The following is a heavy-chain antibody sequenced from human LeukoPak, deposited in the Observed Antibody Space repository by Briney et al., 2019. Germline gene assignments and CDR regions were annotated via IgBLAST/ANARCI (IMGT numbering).Heavy chain of an antibody. J-gene: IGHJ6*02. V-gene: IGHV3-30*18. CDR2: ISYDGSNK. D-gene: IGHD2-8*01. Sequence: GRSLRLSCAASGFTFSSYDMHWVRQAPGKGLEWVAVISYDGSNKYYADSVKGRFTISRDNSKNTLYLQMNSLRAEDTAVYYCAKDTSGYYYYGMDVWGQGTTVTVSS. CDR3: AKDTSGYYYYGMDV. CDR1: GFTFSSYD.